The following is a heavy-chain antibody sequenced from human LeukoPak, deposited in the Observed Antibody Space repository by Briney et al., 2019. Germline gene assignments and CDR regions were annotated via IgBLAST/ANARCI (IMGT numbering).Heavy chain of an antibody. J-gene: IGHJ4*02. CDR2: IDWNSGSI. Sequence: GGSLRLSCAASGFTFDDYSMHWVRQPPGKGLEWLSGIDWNSGSIGYADSVKGRFTISRDNAKNSLYLQMNSLRADDTASYYCAKDFSFAATSYYFDFWGRGTLVTVSS. CDR3: AKDFSFAATSYYFDF. V-gene: IGHV3-9*01. D-gene: IGHD2-15*01. CDR1: GFTFDDYS.